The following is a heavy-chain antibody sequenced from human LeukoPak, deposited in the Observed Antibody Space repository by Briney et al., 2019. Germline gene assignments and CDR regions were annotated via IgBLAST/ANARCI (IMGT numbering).Heavy chain of an antibody. CDR2: FDPEDGET. J-gene: IGHJ4*02. CDR3: ARDYHCTNGVCDDY. Sequence: GASVKVSCKVSGYTLTELSMHWVRQAPGKGLEWMGNFDPEDGETIYAQKFQGRVTMTEDTSTDTAYMELSSLRSEDTAVYYCARDYHCTNGVCDDYWGQGTLVTVSS. V-gene: IGHV1-24*01. D-gene: IGHD2-8*01. CDR1: GYTLTELS.